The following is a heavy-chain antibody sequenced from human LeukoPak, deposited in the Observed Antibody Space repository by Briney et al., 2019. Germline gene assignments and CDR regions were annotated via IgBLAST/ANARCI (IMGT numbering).Heavy chain of an antibody. Sequence: GGSLRLSCAASGFTFSNFWMSWVRQAPGKGLEWVATIRQDGSQKYYVDSVKGRFTISRDNAKNSLYLQMNSLRGEDTAVYYCAKDRNIVVVTATDAFDIWGQGTMVTVSS. CDR2: IRQDGSQK. J-gene: IGHJ3*02. CDR1: GFTFSNFW. CDR3: AKDRNIVVVTATDAFDI. D-gene: IGHD2-21*02. V-gene: IGHV3-7*01.